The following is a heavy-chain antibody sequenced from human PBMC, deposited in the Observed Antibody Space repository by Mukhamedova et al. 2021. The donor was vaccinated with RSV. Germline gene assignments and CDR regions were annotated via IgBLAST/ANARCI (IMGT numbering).Heavy chain of an antibody. J-gene: IGHJ4*02. Sequence: WEGLEWIGEIYHSGSTNYNPSLKSRVTISVDKSKNQFSLKLSSVTAADTAVYYCARDQDIVLVDWGQGTLVTVSS. D-gene: IGHD2-8*01. CDR2: IYHSGST. V-gene: IGHV4-4*02. CDR3: ARDQDIVLVD.